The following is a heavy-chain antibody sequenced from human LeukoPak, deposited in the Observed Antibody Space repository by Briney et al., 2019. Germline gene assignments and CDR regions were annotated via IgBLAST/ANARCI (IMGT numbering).Heavy chain of an antibody. J-gene: IGHJ4*02. CDR3: ARIVVVPAATDY. CDR1: GYSFTSYW. Sequence: RGESLKISCKGSGYSFTSYWIAWVRQIPGKGLEWLGIIYPGDSDARYSPSLQGQVTISADKSISTAYLQWSSLKASDTAMYYCARIVVVPAATDYWGQGTLVTVSS. CDR2: IYPGDSDA. D-gene: IGHD2-2*01. V-gene: IGHV5-51*01.